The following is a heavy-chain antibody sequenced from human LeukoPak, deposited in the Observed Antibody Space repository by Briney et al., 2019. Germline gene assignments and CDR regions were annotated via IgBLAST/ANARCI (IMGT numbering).Heavy chain of an antibody. V-gene: IGHV3-23*01. Sequence: GGSLRLSCVASGFIFSTYAMTWVRQAPGKGLEWVSTISGSGGSTNYADSVKGRFSISRDNSKNTLYLQMNSLRAEDTAVYYCARAEGATMLDYWGQGTLVTVSS. CDR3: ARAEGATMLDY. CDR1: GFIFSTYA. J-gene: IGHJ4*02. D-gene: IGHD5-12*01. CDR2: ISGSGGST.